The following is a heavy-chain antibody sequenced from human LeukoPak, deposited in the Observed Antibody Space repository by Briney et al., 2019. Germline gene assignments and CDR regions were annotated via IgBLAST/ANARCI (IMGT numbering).Heavy chain of an antibody. CDR3: ARRRYSSGCADY. Sequence: SETLSLTCIVAGGSISSSSYYWGWIRHPPGKGLEWIGRTDYRGTTYHNPSLNRRVTISVDTSKKKFSPKLSSVTAADTAVYYCARRRYSSGCADYWGQGTLVTVSS. V-gene: IGHV4-39*01. D-gene: IGHD6-19*01. CDR1: GGSISSSSYY. J-gene: IGHJ4*02. CDR2: TDYRGTT.